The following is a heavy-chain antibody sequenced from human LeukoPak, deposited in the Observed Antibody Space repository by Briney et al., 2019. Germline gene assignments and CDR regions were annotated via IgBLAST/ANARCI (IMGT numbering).Heavy chain of an antibody. CDR2: IIPILGIA. D-gene: IGHD5-18*01. CDR1: GGTFSSYA. Sequence: SVKVSCKASGGTFSSYAISWVRQAPGQGLEWMGRIIPILGIANYAQKFQGRVTITADKSTSTAYMGLSSLRSEDTAVYYCARHPDRVQLWPYFDYWGQGTLVTVSS. J-gene: IGHJ4*02. V-gene: IGHV1-69*04. CDR3: ARHPDRVQLWPYFDY.